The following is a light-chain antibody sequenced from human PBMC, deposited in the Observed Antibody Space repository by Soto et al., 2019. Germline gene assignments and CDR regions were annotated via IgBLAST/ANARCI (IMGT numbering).Light chain of an antibody. CDR1: SSDVGGYNY. V-gene: IGLV2-14*01. J-gene: IGLJ2*01. CDR2: EVS. CDR3: SSYTSSSTLDVV. Sequence: QSVLTQRASVSGSPGQSITISCTGTSSDVGGYNYVSWYQQHPGKAPKLMIYEVSNRPSGVSNRFSGSKSGNTASLTISGLQAEDEADYYCSSYTSSSTLDVVFGAGTKVTVL.